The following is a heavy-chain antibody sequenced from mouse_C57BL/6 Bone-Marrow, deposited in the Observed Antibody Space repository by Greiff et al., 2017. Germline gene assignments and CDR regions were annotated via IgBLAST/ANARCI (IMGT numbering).Heavy chain of an antibody. J-gene: IGHJ1*03. CDR3: TTYYYGSSWRYFDV. CDR2: IDPENGDT. Sequence: EVQLQQSGAELVRPGASVKLSCTASGFNIKDDYMHWVKQRPEQGLEWIGWIDPENGDTEYASKFQGKATITADTSSNTAYLQLSSLTSEDTAVYYCTTYYYGSSWRYFDVWGTGTTVTVSS. CDR1: GFNIKDDY. D-gene: IGHD1-1*01. V-gene: IGHV14-4*01.